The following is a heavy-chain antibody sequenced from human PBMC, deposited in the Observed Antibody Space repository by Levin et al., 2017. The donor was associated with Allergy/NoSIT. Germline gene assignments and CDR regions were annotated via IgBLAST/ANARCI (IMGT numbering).Heavy chain of an antibody. CDR1: GYTFTSYA. Sequence: ASVKVSCKASGYTFTSYAMHWVRQAPGQRLEWMGWINAGNGNTKYSQKFQGRVTITRDTSASTAYMELSSLRSEDTAVYYCARDQEYGDYGGYYYYGMDVWGQGTTVTVSS. CDR2: INAGNGNT. V-gene: IGHV1-3*01. D-gene: IGHD4-17*01. CDR3: ARDQEYGDYGGYYYYGMDV. J-gene: IGHJ6*02.